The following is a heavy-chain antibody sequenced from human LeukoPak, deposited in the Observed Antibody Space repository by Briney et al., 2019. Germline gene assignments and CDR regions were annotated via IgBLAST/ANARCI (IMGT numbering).Heavy chain of an antibody. V-gene: IGHV4-61*09. Sequence: SETLSLTCTVSGGSIRSSSYYWGWIRQPAGKGLEWIGHIHTSGNTNYNSSLKSRVTISVDTSKNQFSLKLSSVTAADTAVYYCARGRYSSGWTRSRYYFDYWGQGTLVTVSS. J-gene: IGHJ4*02. CDR2: IHTSGNT. CDR1: GGSIRSSSYY. CDR3: ARGRYSSGWTRSRYYFDY. D-gene: IGHD6-19*01.